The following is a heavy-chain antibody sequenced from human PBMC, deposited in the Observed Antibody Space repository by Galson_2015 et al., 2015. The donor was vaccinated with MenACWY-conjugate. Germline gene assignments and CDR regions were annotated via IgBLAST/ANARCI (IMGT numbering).Heavy chain of an antibody. CDR2: INSDGSST. J-gene: IGHJ4*02. V-gene: IGHV3-74*01. Sequence: SLRLSCAASGFTFSSYWMHWVRQAPGKGLVWVSLINSDGSSTSYADSVKGRFTISRDNAKNTLYLQMNSLRAEDTAVYYCAVYCSSTRCYGASGGYWAQGTLVTVSS. D-gene: IGHD2-2*01. CDR1: GFTFSSYW. CDR3: AVYCSSTRCYGASGGY.